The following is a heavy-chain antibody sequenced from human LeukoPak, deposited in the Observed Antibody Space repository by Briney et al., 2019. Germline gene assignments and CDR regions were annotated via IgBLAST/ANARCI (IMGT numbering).Heavy chain of an antibody. V-gene: IGHV4-39*07. CDR1: GGSISSSSYY. CDR3: AGSIQLWLNYFDY. J-gene: IGHJ4*02. D-gene: IGHD5-18*01. Sequence: SETLSLTCTVSGGSISSSSYYWGWIRQPPGKGLEWIGSIYYSGSTYYNPSLKSRVTISVDTSKNQFSLKLSSVTAADTAVYYCAGSIQLWLNYFDYWGQGTLVTVSS. CDR2: IYYSGST.